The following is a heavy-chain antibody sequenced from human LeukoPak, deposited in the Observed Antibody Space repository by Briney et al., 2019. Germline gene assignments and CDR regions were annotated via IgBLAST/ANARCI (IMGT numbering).Heavy chain of an antibody. J-gene: IGHJ5*02. CDR1: GGSFSGYY. CDR3: ARRGPIAVAAPPWNWFDP. CDR2: INHSGST. D-gene: IGHD6-19*01. V-gene: IGHV4-34*01. Sequence: SETLSLTCAVYGGSFSGYYWSWIRQPPGKGLEWIGEINHSGSTNYNPSLKSRVTISVDTSKNQFSLNLSSVTAADTAVYYCARRGPIAVAAPPWNWFDPWGQGTLVTVSS.